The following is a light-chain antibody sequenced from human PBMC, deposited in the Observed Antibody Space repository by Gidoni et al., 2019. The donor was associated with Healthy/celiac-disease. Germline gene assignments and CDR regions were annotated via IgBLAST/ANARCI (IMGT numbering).Light chain of an antibody. V-gene: IGKV1-9*01. CDR1: QGISSY. CDR3: QQLNSYPGVT. J-gene: IGKJ4*01. CDR2: AAS. Sequence: DIQLTPSPSFLSASVGDRVTITCRASQGISSYLAWYQQKPGKAPKLLIYAASTLQRGVPSRFSGSGSGTEFTLTISSLQPEDFATYYCQQLNSYPGVTFGGGTKVEIK.